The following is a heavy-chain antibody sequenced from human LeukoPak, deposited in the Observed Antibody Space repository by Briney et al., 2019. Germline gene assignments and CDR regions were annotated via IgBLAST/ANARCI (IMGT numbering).Heavy chain of an antibody. CDR2: ISYSGST. V-gene: IGHV4-59*01. J-gene: IGHJ6*03. CDR3: ARTYRYGSFPVYHFYMDV. CDR1: AGSISGFF. Sequence: SETLSLTCTVSAGSISGFFWSWIRQPPGKGLEWIGYISYSGSTNYNPSLKSRVTISADTSKNQVSLKLSSVTAADTAVYYCARTYRYGSFPVYHFYMDVWAKGPRSPSR. D-gene: IGHD5-18*01.